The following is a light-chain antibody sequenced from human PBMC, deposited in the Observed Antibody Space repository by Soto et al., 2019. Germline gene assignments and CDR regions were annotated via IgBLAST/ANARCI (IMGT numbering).Light chain of an antibody. J-gene: IGKJ5*01. Sequence: DIQLTQSPSFLSASVGDRVTITCRASQGLSSDLAWYQQKPGKAPKLLIYAASTLQSEVPSRFSGSGSGTEFTLTFSSLQPEDFATYYCQQLNSYPFTFGEGTRLEIK. CDR2: AAS. CDR1: QGLSSD. CDR3: QQLNSYPFT. V-gene: IGKV1-9*01.